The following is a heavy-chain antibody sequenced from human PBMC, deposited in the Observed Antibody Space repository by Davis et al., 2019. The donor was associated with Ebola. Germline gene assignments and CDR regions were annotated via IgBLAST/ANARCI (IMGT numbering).Heavy chain of an antibody. CDR3: ARDSAATLLGYYGMDV. CDR1: GVTVSRDY. V-gene: IGHV3-11*04. D-gene: IGHD2-15*01. J-gene: IGHJ6*02. Sequence: GESLKISCADSGVTVSRDYMSWLRQAPGKGLEWVSYISSSGRTIYYADSVKGRFTISRDNAKNSLYLQMNSLRAEDTAVYYCARDSAATLLGYYGMDVWGQGTTVTVSS. CDR2: ISSSGRTI.